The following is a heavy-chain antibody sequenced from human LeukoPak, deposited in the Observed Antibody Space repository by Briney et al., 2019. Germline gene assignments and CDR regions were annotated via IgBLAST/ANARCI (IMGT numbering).Heavy chain of an antibody. D-gene: IGHD3-10*01. CDR2: IYYSGST. CDR3: ARELWFGELDNWFDP. J-gene: IGHJ5*02. V-gene: IGHV4-59*01. Sequence: SETLSLTCTVSGDSISSFYWSWIRQPPGKGLEWIGYIYYSGSTNYNPSLKSRVTISVDTSKNQFSLKLSSVTAADTAVYYCARELWFGELDNWFDPWGQGTLVTVSS. CDR1: GDSISSFY.